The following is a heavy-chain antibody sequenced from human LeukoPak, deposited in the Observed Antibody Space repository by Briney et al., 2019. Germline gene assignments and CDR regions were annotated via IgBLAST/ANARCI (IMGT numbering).Heavy chain of an antibody. CDR1: GYTFTSYG. CDR2: ISAYNGNT. Sequence: ASVKVSCKASGYTFTSYGXXXXXXXXXXXXXWMGWISAYNGNTNYAQKLQGRVTMTTDTSTSTAYMELRSLRSDDTAVYYCARTRPSWVPDYWGQGTLVTVSS. CDR3: ARTRPSWVPDY. V-gene: IGHV1-18*01. D-gene: IGHD6-6*01. J-gene: IGHJ4*02.